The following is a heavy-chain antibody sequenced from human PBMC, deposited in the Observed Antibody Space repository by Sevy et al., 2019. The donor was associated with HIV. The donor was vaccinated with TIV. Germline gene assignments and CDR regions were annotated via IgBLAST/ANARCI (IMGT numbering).Heavy chain of an antibody. V-gene: IGHV4-31*03. Sequence: SETLSLTCTVSGSSIKSGGYYWNWIRHHPGKGLEWIGYIHYSGSTYYNTSLKSRITISLDTSKNQFSLKVTSVTAADTAVYYCAGEPEHGTIHWGQGALVTVSS. D-gene: IGHD3-3*01. CDR1: GSSIKSGGYY. J-gene: IGHJ4*02. CDR3: AGEPEHGTIH. CDR2: IHYSGST.